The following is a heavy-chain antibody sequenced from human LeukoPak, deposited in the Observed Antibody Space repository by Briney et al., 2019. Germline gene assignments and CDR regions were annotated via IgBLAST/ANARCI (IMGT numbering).Heavy chain of an antibody. J-gene: IGHJ3*02. CDR1: GFTFDDYA. D-gene: IGHD6-13*01. Sequence: PGRSLRLSCAVSGFTFDDYAMHWVRQAPGKGLEWVSGISWNSGSIGYADSVKGRFTISRDNAKNSLYLQMNSLRAEDTALYYCAKDCGQAAAGNAFDIWGQGTMVTVSS. CDR3: AKDCGQAAAGNAFDI. V-gene: IGHV3-9*01. CDR2: ISWNSGSI.